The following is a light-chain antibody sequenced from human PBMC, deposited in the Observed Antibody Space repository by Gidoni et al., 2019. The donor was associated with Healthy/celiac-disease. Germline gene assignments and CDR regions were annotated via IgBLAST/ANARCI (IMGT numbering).Light chain of an antibody. CDR3: MQALQTLLT. V-gene: IGKV2-28*01. CDR1: QSLLHSNGYNY. CDR2: LGS. Sequence: IVMTQSALSLPVTPGEPASISCRSSQSLLHSNGYNYLDWYLQKPGQSPQLLIYLGSNRASGVPDRFSGSGSGTDFTLKISRVEAEDVGVYYCMQALQTLLTFGGGTKVEIK. J-gene: IGKJ4*01.